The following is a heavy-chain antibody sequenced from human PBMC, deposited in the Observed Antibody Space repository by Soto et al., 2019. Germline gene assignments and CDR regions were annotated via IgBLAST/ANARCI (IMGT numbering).Heavy chain of an antibody. J-gene: IGHJ5*02. D-gene: IGHD2-2*01. CDR1: GFTFSNYA. CDR2: ISGSGGST. CDR3: AKDAVVVPAPGNWFDP. Sequence: GGSLRFSCAASGFTFSNYAMDWVRQAPGKGLEWVSAISGSGGSTYYADSVKGRFTISRDNSKDTLYLQMNSLRAEDTAVYYCAKDAVVVPAPGNWFDPWGQGTLVTVSS. V-gene: IGHV3-23*01.